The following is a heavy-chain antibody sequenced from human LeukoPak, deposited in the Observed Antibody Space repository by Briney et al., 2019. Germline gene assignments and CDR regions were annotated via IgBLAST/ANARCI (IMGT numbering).Heavy chain of an antibody. Sequence: SQTLSLTCTVSGGSISSGGYYWSWIRQHPGKGLEWIGYIYYSGSTYYNPSLKSRVTISVDTSKNQFSLKLSSVTAADTAVYYCARVQITMVRGVIITALYYFDYWGQGTLVTVSS. V-gene: IGHV4-31*03. CDR1: GGSISSGGYY. D-gene: IGHD3-10*01. CDR2: IYYSGST. J-gene: IGHJ4*02. CDR3: ARVQITMVRGVIITALYYFDY.